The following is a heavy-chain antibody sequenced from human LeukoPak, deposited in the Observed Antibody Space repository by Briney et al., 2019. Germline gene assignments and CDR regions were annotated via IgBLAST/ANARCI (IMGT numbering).Heavy chain of an antibody. CDR1: GYTFTSYY. CDR2: INPSGGST. Sequence: ASVKVSCKASGYTFTSYYLHWVRQAPGQGLEGMGIINPSGGSTSYAQKFQGRVTMTRDMSTSTVYMELSSLRSEDTAVYYCARRVPAAGGGHYFDYWGQGTLVTVSS. D-gene: IGHD2-2*01. J-gene: IGHJ4*02. V-gene: IGHV1-46*01. CDR3: ARRVPAAGGGHYFDY.